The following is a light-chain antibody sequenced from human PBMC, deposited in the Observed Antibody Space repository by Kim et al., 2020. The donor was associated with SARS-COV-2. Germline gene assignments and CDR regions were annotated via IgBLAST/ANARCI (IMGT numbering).Light chain of an antibody. CDR1: SSDIGAYNY. J-gene: IGLJ1*01. V-gene: IGLV2-8*01. CDR3: SSYAGGRYV. Sequence: QSALTQPPSASGSPGQSVTISCTGTSSDIGAYNYVSWYQQHPGTAPKLMICEVTNRPSGVPDSFSGSKSGNTASLTISGLQAEDEADYYCSSYAGGRYVFGTGTKVTVL. CDR2: EVT.